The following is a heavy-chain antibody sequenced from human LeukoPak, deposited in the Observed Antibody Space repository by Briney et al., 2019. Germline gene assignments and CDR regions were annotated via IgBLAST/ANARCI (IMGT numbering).Heavy chain of an antibody. Sequence: ASVKVSCKASGYTFTSYGISWVRQAPGQGLEWMGWISAYNGNTNYAQKLQGRVTMTTDTSTSTAYRELRSLRADYTAVYDCARDSSRWSPTGYYGMDVWGQGTTVTVSS. V-gene: IGHV1-18*01. J-gene: IGHJ6*02. CDR1: GYTFTSYG. CDR3: ARDSSRWSPTGYYGMDV. D-gene: IGHD6-13*01. CDR2: ISAYNGNT.